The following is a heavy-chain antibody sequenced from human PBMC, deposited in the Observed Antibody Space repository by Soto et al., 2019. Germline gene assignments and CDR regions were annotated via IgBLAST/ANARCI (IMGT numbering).Heavy chain of an antibody. Sequence: GESLKISCDASGYSFTSYWIGWGRQMPWKGLEWMGIIHPGDSDTKYSPSFQGQVTISVDKSITTAYLQWSSLKASDTAMYYCARTPGPEVAASLEYYYFSGMDVWGQGTTVTVSS. J-gene: IGHJ6*02. D-gene: IGHD2-15*01. CDR2: IHPGDSDT. V-gene: IGHV5-51*01. CDR3: ARTPGPEVAASLEYYYFSGMDV. CDR1: GYSFTSYW.